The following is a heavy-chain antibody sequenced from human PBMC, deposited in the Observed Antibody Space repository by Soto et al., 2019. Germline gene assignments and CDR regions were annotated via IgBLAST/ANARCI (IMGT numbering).Heavy chain of an antibody. J-gene: IGHJ4*02. Sequence: SETLSLTCTVSGGSISSGDYYWSWIRQPPGKGLEWIGYIYYSGSTYYNPSLKSRVTISVDTSKNQFSLKLSSVTAADTAVYYCARDGSAGDLFGFDYWGQGTLVTVSS. CDR3: ARDGSAGDLFGFDY. D-gene: IGHD6-13*01. CDR1: GGSISSGDYY. V-gene: IGHV4-30-4*01. CDR2: IYYSGST.